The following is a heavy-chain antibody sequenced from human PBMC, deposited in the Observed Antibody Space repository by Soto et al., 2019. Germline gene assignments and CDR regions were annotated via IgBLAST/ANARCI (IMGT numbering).Heavy chain of an antibody. V-gene: IGHV2-5*01. D-gene: IGHD6-19*01. Sequence: VSGPTLVNPTQTLTLTCLFSGFSLRTSGVGVGWIRQPPGKALEWLGFIYWNDDKRYSPSLKSRLTITKDTSKNQVVLTMTNMDPVDTATYYCAKSGSSGWYGWFDPWGQGTLVTVSS. CDR3: AKSGSSGWYGWFDP. CDR1: GFSLRTSGVG. J-gene: IGHJ5*02. CDR2: IYWNDDK.